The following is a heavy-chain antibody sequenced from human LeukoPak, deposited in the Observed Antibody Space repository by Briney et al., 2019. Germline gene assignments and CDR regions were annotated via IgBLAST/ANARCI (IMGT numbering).Heavy chain of an antibody. CDR1: GGSFSGYY. CDR3: AYNLKYYFDY. Sequence: SETLSLTCAVYGGSFSGYYWSWIRQPPGKGLEWIGEINHSGSTNYNPSLKSRVTISVDTSKNQFSLRLSSVTAADTAVYYCAYNLKYYFDYWGQGTLVTVSS. J-gene: IGHJ4*02. D-gene: IGHD1-20*01. V-gene: IGHV4-34*01. CDR2: INHSGST.